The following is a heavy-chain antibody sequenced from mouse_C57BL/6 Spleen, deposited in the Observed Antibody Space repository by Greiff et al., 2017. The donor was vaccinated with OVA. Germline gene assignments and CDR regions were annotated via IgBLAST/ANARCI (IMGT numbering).Heavy chain of an antibody. V-gene: IGHV1-72*01. J-gene: IGHJ1*03. CDR3: ARASIYYYGSSYDWYFDV. CDR2: IDPNSGGT. D-gene: IGHD1-1*01. CDR1: GYTFTSYW. Sequence: VQLQQPGAELVKPGASVKLSCKASGYTFTSYWMHWVKQRPGRGLEWIGRIDPNSGGTKYNEKFKSKATLTVDKPSSTAYMQLSSLTSEDSAVYYCARASIYYYGSSYDWYFDVWGTGTTVTVSS.